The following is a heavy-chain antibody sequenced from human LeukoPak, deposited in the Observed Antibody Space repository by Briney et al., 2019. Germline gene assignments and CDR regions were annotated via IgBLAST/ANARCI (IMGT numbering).Heavy chain of an antibody. CDR3: AKDTGSGWGGFDY. J-gene: IGHJ4*02. D-gene: IGHD6-19*01. CDR2: ISSSSSYI. Sequence: GGSLRLSCAASGFTFSSYSMNWVRQAPGKGLEWVSSISSSSSYIYYADSVKGRFTISRDNAKNSLYLQMNSLRAEDMALYYCAKDTGSGWGGFDYWGQGTLVTVSS. V-gene: IGHV3-21*04. CDR1: GFTFSSYS.